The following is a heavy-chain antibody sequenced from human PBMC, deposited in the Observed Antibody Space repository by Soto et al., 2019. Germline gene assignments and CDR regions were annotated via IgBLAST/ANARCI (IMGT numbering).Heavy chain of an antibody. J-gene: IGHJ5*02. CDR2: FDPEDGET. CDR1: GHTLTELS. D-gene: IGHD1-26*01. V-gene: IGHV1-24*01. Sequence: SVKVSCKISGHTLTELSIHWVRQAPGKGLEWMGGFDPEDGETIYAQKFQGRVTMTEDTSTDTAYMELGSLRSEDTAVYYCATAAVSGSYYVDWFDPWGQGTLVTVSS. CDR3: ATAAVSGSYYVDWFDP.